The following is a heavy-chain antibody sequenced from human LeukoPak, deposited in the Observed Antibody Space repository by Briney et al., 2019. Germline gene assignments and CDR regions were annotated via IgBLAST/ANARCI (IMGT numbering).Heavy chain of an antibody. V-gene: IGHV3-15*04. CDR1: GFAFSEAW. J-gene: IGHJ4*02. CDR3: TTNWSGLG. D-gene: IGHD3/OR15-3a*01. CDR2: IDSIFGTGAV. Sequence: GGSLRLSCATSGFAFSEAWMSWVRQAPGKGLEWVGNIDSIFGTGAVTYAALVRGRFTISRDDAKNTLYVQMNSLKTEDTAVYYCTTNWSGLGGGQGTLVTVSS.